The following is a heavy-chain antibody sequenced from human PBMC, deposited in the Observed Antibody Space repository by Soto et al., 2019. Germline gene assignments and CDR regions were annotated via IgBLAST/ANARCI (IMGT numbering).Heavy chain of an antibody. J-gene: IGHJ4*02. CDR2: ISGSGGST. D-gene: IGHD3-9*01. CDR3: ATSFRYFDN. Sequence: GLSLRLSCAASGFTFSSYAMSWVRQAPGKGLEWVSAISGSGGSTYYADSVKGRFLISRDNSKNTVTLQMNNLTLDDTAVYYCATSFRYFDNWRQGTRVTVSS. CDR1: GFTFSSYA. V-gene: IGHV3-23*01.